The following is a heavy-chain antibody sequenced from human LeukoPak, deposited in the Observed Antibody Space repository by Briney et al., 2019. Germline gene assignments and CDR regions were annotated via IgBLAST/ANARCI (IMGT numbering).Heavy chain of an antibody. D-gene: IGHD2-15*01. J-gene: IGHJ4*02. CDR2: INHSGST. V-gene: IGHV4-34*01. CDR3: ARIERRYCSGGSCKRGSFDY. Sequence: SETLSLICAVYGGSFSGYYWSWIRQPPGKGLEWIGEINHSGSTNYNPSLKCRVTISVDTSKNQFSLKLSSVTAADTAVYYCARIERRYCSGGSCKRGSFDYWGQGTLVTVSS. CDR1: GGSFSGYY.